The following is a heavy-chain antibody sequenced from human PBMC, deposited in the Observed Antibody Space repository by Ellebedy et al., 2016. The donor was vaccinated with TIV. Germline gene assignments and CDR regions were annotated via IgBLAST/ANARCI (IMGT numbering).Heavy chain of an antibody. CDR2: INPNSGGT. D-gene: IGHD6-13*01. Sequence: ASVKVSXXASGYTFTGYSMHWVRQAPGQGLEWMGWINPNSGGTNYAQKFQGRVTMTRDTSISTAYMELSRLRSDDTAVYYCARAPTRYSSSWYAGYWGQGTLVTVSS. CDR3: ARAPTRYSSSWYAGY. V-gene: IGHV1-2*02. J-gene: IGHJ4*02. CDR1: GYTFTGYS.